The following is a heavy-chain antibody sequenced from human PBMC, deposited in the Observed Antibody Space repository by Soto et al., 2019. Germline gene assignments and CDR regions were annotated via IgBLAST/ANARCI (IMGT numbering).Heavy chain of an antibody. D-gene: IGHD3-10*01. V-gene: IGHV1-2*02. CDR3: ATPTPLRGAMITNITFDF. CDR1: GFSFTGYY. Sequence: ASVKVSCKASGFSFTGYYIHWLRQAPGQGLEWMGWINAHSGGTEYAQKFQGRVTLTRDTSIATAYLTLTSMKSDDTAVYYCATPTPLRGAMITNITFDFWGHGT. CDR2: INAHSGGT. J-gene: IGHJ4*01.